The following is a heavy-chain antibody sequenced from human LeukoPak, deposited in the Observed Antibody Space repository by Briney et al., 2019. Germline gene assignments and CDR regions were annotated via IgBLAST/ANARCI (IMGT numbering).Heavy chain of an antibody. CDR2: VNPNSGNT. V-gene: IGHV1-8*01. CDR3: ARGYWSSGWSSYYYMDV. D-gene: IGHD6-13*01. CDR1: GYTFTSYD. Sequence: GASVKVSCKASGYTFTSYDINWVRQATGQGLEWMGWVNPNSGNTGYAQKFQGRVTMTRNTSISTTYVELSSLRSEDTAVYFCARGYWSSGWSSYYYMDVWGKGTTVTISS. J-gene: IGHJ6*03.